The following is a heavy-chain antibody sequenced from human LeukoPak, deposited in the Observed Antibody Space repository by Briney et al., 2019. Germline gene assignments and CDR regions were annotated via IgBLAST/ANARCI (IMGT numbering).Heavy chain of an antibody. CDR2: ISSSSSAI. J-gene: IGHJ5*02. CDR1: GFTFSSYT. V-gene: IGHV3-48*01. D-gene: IGHD2-2*01. CDR3: ARSRDQLPPNWFDP. Sequence: PGGSLRLSCAASGFTFSSYTMNWVRQTPGKGLEWVSYISSSSSAIYFADSVKGRFTISRDNAKNSLYLQMNSLRAEDTAVYYCARSRDQLPPNWFDPWGQGTLVTVSS.